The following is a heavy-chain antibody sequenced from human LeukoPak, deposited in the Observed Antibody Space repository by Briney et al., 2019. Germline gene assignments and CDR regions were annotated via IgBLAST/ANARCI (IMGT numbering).Heavy chain of an antibody. CDR3: AALGY. Sequence: ASVKVSCKASGYTFTGYYMHWVRQAPGQGLEWMGWINPNSGGTNYAQKFQGRVTMTEDTSTDTAYMELSSLTSEDTAVYYCAALGYWGQGTLVTVSS. CDR2: INPNSGGT. CDR1: GYTFTGYY. V-gene: IGHV1-2*02. J-gene: IGHJ4*02.